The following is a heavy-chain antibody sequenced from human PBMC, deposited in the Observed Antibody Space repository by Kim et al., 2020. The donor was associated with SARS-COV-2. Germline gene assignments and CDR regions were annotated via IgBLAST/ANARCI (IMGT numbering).Heavy chain of an antibody. CDR1: GYTLTELS. V-gene: IGHV1-24*01. CDR3: ATDWGVPNWNYQQPGRYYYYGMDV. J-gene: IGHJ6*02. Sequence: ASVKVSCKVSGYTLTELSMHWVRQAPGKGLEWMGGFDPEDGETIYAQKFQGRVTMTEDTSTDTAYMELSSLRSEDTAVYYCATDWGVPNWNYQQPGRYYYYGMDVWGQGTTVTVSS. D-gene: IGHD1-7*01. CDR2: FDPEDGET.